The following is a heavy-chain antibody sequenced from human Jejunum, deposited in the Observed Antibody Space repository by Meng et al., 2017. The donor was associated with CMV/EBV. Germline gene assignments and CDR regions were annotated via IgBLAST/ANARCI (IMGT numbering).Heavy chain of an antibody. CDR2: TSYDGNKD. Sequence: MHWVRPAPGKGLEWVAVTSYDGNKDWYADSVKGRVTISRDNSKDTLYLQMNSLTREDTGVYYCARESTIFGVVTLTIPIDASDIWGEGTMVTVSS. V-gene: IGHV3-30*04. J-gene: IGHJ3*02. CDR3: ARESTIFGVVTLTIPIDASDI. D-gene: IGHD3-3*01.